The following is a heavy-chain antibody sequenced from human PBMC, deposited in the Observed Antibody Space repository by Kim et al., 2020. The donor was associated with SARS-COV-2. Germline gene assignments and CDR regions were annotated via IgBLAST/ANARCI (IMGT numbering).Heavy chain of an antibody. CDR2: IYPGDSDT. Sequence: GESLKISCKGSGYSFTSYWIGWVRQMPGKGLEWMGIIYPGDSDTRYSPSFQGQVTISADKSISTAYLQWSSLKASDTAMYYCARHLAYCSGGSCYSFYYYGMDVWGQGTTVTVSS. V-gene: IGHV5-51*01. CDR3: ARHLAYCSGGSCYSFYYYGMDV. J-gene: IGHJ6*02. D-gene: IGHD2-15*01. CDR1: GYSFTSYW.